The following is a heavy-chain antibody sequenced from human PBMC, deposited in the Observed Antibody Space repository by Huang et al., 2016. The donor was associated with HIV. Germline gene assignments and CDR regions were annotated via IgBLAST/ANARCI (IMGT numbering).Heavy chain of an antibody. V-gene: IGHV4-39*01. D-gene: IGHD3-10*01. CDR3: ARLPGSITMIRGVITDPY. CDR1: GGSIRSDNYY. J-gene: IGHJ4*02. CDR2: IYYSGST. Sequence: QLQLQESGPGLVKPSETLSLTCTVSGGSIRSDNYYWGWIRQPPGKGLEWIGSIYYSGSTYYTPSLKSRVTITVDTSKNQFSPKMRSVTAADTAVYYCARLPGSITMIRGVITDPYWGQGTLVTVSS.